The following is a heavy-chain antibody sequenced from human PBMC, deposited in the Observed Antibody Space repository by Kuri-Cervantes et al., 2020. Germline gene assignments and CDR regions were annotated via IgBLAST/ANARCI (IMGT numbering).Heavy chain of an antibody. D-gene: IGHD6-6*01. CDR2: IFYSGST. CDR1: GGSVSSGSSY. J-gene: IGHJ6*03. CDR3: AAGGIAARFYYYYMDV. V-gene: IGHV4-61*01. Sequence: GSLRPSCTVSGGSVSSGSSYWSWILQPPGKGLDWIGYIFYSGSTNYNPSLKSRVTISVDTSKNQFSLKLSSVTAADTAVYYCAAGGIAARFYYYYMDVWGKGTTVTVSS.